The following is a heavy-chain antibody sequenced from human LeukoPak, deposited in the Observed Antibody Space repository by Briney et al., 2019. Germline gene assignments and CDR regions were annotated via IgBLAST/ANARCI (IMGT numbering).Heavy chain of an antibody. CDR2: IKEDGSAK. J-gene: IGHJ6*02. CDR3: VMDMDV. V-gene: IGHV3-7*05. Sequence: PGGSLRLSCAASGVIFSTYWMNWVRQAPGKGLEWVANIKEDGSAKYYVDSVKGRFTISRDNAKNSLYLQVNSLRAEYTAVYYCVMDMDVWGQGTTVTVSS. CDR1: GVIFSTYW.